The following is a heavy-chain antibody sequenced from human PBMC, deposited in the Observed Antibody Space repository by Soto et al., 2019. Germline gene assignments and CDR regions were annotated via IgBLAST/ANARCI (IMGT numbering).Heavy chain of an antibody. V-gene: IGHV2-5*02. Sequence: QISLKESGPTVVKPTQTLTLTCSLSGFSLRTSGVGVGWIRQPPGKALQWLAIIYWDDEKRYSPSLKSRLTITKDTSKNQVVLTMTNMDPVDTATYYCAHRGWGCSCGLCYGWASLDYWGQGNVVTVSS. CDR2: IYWDDEK. D-gene: IGHD2-15*01. J-gene: IGHJ4*02. CDR3: AHRGWGCSCGLCYGWASLDY. CDR1: GFSLRTSGVG.